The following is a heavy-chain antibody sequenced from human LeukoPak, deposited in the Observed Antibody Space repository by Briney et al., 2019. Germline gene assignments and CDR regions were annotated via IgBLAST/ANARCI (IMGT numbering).Heavy chain of an antibody. CDR2: INAGNGNT. D-gene: IGHD4-17*01. J-gene: IGHJ6*02. CDR3: AREPMTTVTHYYYYGMDV. Sequence: ASVKVSCKASGYTFTSYAMHWVRQAPGQRLEWMGWINAGNGNTKYSQKFQGRVTITRDTSASTAYMELSSLRSEDTAVYYCAREPMTTVTHYYYYGMDVWGQGTTVTVSS. CDR1: GYTFTSYA. V-gene: IGHV1-3*01.